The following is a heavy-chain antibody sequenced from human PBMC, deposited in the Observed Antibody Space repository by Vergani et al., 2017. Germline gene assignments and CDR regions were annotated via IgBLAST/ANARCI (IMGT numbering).Heavy chain of an antibody. D-gene: IGHD3-10*01. CDR1: GYTLTELS. CDR2: FDHEDGET. V-gene: IGHV1-24*01. Sequence: QVQLVQSGAEVKKPGASVKVSCKVSGYTLTELSMHWVRQAPGKGLEWMGGFDHEDGETIYAQKFQGRVTMTESTSTDTAYMELSRLRSEDTAVYYCATALAGITMVRGARPYYYGMDVWGEGSTVTVSS. J-gene: IGHJ6*04. CDR3: ATALAGITMVRGARPYYYGMDV.